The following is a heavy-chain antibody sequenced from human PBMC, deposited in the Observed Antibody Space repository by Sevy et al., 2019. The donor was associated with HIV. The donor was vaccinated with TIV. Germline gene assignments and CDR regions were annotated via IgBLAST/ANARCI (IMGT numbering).Heavy chain of an antibody. V-gene: IGHV4-30-2*01. CDR2: IYHSGST. Sequence: SETLSLTCAVSGGSISSGGYSWSWIRQPPGKGLEWIGYIYHSGSTYYNPSLTSRVTISVDRSKNQFSLKLSSVTAADTAVYYCARAYTAGWFDYWGQGTLVTVSS. CDR3: ARAYTAGWFDY. J-gene: IGHJ4*02. D-gene: IGHD5-18*01. CDR1: GGSISSGGYS.